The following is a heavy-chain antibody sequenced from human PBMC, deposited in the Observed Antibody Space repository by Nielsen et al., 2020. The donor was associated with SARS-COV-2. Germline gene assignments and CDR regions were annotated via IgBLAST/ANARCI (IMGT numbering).Heavy chain of an antibody. J-gene: IGHJ4*02. Sequence: GGSLRLSCAPSGFTFTNFGMHWVRQAPGKGLQWVAFISYEGSKRYYLDSVQGRFTISRDHSKNTVYLQMNSLRPEDTSVYFCAKQGGVFHFRSSYYPAVWGQGSLVTVSS. CDR2: ISYEGSKR. D-gene: IGHD3/OR15-3a*01. CDR1: GFTFTNFG. CDR3: AKQGGVFHFRSSYYPAV. V-gene: IGHV3-30*18.